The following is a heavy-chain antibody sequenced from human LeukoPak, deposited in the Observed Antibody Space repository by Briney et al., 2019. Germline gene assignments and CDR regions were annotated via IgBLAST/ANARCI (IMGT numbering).Heavy chain of an antibody. D-gene: IGHD6-13*01. Sequence: SVKVSCKASGGTFSSYTISWVRQAPGQGLEWMGRIIPILGIANYAQKFQGRVTITADKSTSTAYMELSSLRSEDTAVYYCARDIAAADTGRAFDIWGQGTMVTVSS. CDR3: ARDIAAADTGRAFDI. J-gene: IGHJ3*02. CDR1: GGTFSSYT. V-gene: IGHV1-69*04. CDR2: IIPILGIA.